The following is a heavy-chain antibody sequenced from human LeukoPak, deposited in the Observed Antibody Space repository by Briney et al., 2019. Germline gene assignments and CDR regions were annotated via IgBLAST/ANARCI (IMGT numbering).Heavy chain of an antibody. CDR1: GFTFGDYA. J-gene: IGHJ2*01. CDR2: IRRKADGGAT. Sequence: GGSLRLSCTASGFTFGDYAMSWVSQAPGKGLEWVGFIRRKADGGATAYAASVKGRFTISRDDSKSIAYLQMNSLKTEDTAVYYCAKAGYCSSTSCYSWYFDLWGRGTLVTVSS. V-gene: IGHV3-49*04. CDR3: AKAGYCSSTSCYSWYFDL. D-gene: IGHD2-2*01.